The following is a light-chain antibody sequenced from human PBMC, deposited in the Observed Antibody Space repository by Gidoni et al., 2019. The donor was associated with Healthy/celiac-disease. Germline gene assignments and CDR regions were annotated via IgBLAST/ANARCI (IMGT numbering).Light chain of an antibody. Sequence: VLTQSPCTLSLSPGERATLSCRASQSVSSSYLAWYQQKPGQAPRLLIYGASSRATGIPDRLSGSGSGTDFTLTISRLEPEDFAVYYCQQYVSSPTFGPGTKVDIK. J-gene: IGKJ3*01. V-gene: IGKV3-20*01. CDR2: GAS. CDR1: QSVSSSY. CDR3: QQYVSSPT.